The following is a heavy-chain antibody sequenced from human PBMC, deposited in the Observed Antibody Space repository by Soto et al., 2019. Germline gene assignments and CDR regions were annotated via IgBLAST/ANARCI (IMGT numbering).Heavy chain of an antibody. CDR3: ARASGPRAFDI. Sequence: EVQLVESGGGLGQPGGSLRLSCAASGFTFSSYWMSWVRQAPGKGLEWVANIKQDGSEKYYVDSVKGRFTIARDNAKNSLYLQMNSLRAEDTAVYYCARASGPRAFDIWGQGTMVTVSS. CDR1: GFTFSSYW. CDR2: IKQDGSEK. D-gene: IGHD6-25*01. V-gene: IGHV3-7*01. J-gene: IGHJ3*02.